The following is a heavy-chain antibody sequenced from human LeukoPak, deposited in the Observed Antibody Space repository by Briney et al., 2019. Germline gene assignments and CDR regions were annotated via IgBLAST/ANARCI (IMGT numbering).Heavy chain of an antibody. V-gene: IGHV3-23*01. D-gene: IGHD2-21*02. CDR1: GFTFSSYA. J-gene: IGHJ4*02. Sequence: QPGGSLRLSCAASGFTFSSYAMSWVRQTPGKGLEWVSAISGSGGSTYYADSVKGRFTISRDNSKNTLYLQMNSLRAEDTATYYCAKDLRHFGDIVVVTADFDYWGQGTLVTVSS. CDR3: AKDLRHFGDIVVVTADFDY. CDR2: ISGSGGST.